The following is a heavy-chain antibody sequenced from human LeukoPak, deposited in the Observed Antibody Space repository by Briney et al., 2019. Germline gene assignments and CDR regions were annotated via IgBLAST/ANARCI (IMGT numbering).Heavy chain of an antibody. D-gene: IGHD3-10*01. CDR3: ARGNYGYLDS. CDR1: GYTFSSNA. V-gene: IGHV1-3*01. CDR2: IHGGSGHT. Sequence: GASVKVSCKASGYTFSSNAIVWVRQAPGQSLEWVGWIHGGSGHTEYSQTFRGRVTLTRETSATTVYMDLSSLKSEDTALYFCARGNYGYLDSWGQGTLVTVSS. J-gene: IGHJ4*02.